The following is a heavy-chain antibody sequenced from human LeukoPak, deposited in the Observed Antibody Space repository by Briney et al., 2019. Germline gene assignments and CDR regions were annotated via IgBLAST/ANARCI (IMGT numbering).Heavy chain of an antibody. Sequence: SVKVSCKTSGGTFSSYAISWVRQAPGQGLEWMGGIIPIFGTANYAQKFQGRVTITADESTSTAYMELSSLRSEDTAVYYCARGFGSVSIAAADYWGQGTLVTVSS. J-gene: IGHJ4*02. CDR3: ARGFGSVSIAAADY. D-gene: IGHD6-13*01. CDR1: GGTFSSYA. CDR2: IIPIFGTA. V-gene: IGHV1-69*13.